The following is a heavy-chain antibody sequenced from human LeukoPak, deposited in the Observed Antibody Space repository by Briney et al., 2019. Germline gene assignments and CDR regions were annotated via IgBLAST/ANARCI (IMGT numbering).Heavy chain of an antibody. D-gene: IGHD5-18*01. CDR2: ISGDGGST. J-gene: IGHJ4*02. CDR1: GFTFDDYA. Sequence: GGSLRLSCAASGFTFDDYAMHWVRQAPGKGLEWVSLISGDGGSTYYADSVKGRFTISRDNSKNPLYLQMNSLRTEDTALYYCAKGGAATWIQLGLPIPNFDYWGQGTLVTVSS. CDR3: AKGGAATWIQLGLPIPNFDY. V-gene: IGHV3-43*02.